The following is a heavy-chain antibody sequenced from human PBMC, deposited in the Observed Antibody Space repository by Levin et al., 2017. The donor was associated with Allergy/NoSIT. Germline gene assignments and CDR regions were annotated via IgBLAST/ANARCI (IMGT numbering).Heavy chain of an antibody. CDR1: GFTFNSDA. J-gene: IGHJ6*02. CDR3: ARAQDGNCRGRSCTVNFYYALDV. Sequence: GGSLRLSCAASGFTFNSDAMHWVRQAPGKGLEWVAVISYDGNNKYYADSVKGRFTISRDNSKNTLYLQMKSLRAEDTAVYYCARAQDGNCRGRSCTVNFYYALDVWGRGTTVTVSS. V-gene: IGHV3-30-3*01. D-gene: IGHD2-15*01. CDR2: ISYDGNNK.